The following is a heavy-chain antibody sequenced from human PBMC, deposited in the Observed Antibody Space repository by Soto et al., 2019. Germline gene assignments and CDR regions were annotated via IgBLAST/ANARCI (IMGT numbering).Heavy chain of an antibody. J-gene: IGHJ4*02. V-gene: IGHV3-11*01. CDR1: GFTFSDYY. Sequence: GGSLRLSCAASGFTFSDYYMSWIRQAPGKGLEWVSYISSSGSTIYYADSVKGRFTISRDNAKNSLYLQMNSLRAEDTAVYYCARGPYDCSGGSCQGRGWFDYWGQGTLVTVSS. CDR3: ARGPYDCSGGSCQGRGWFDY. CDR2: ISSSGSTI. D-gene: IGHD2-15*01.